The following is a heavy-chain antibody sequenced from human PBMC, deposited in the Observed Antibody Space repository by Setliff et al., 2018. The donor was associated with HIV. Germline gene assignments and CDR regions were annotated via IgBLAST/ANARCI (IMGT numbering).Heavy chain of an antibody. V-gene: IGHV1-2*06. CDR3: VTQRGSGSDPFDI. CDR2: IDPDRGDT. Sequence: ASVKVSCKVSGYIFPDYYIQWVRQAPGKGLEWMGLIDPDRGDTVYAQKFQGRVTMTRDTSTSTVYMELSSLRSDDTAVYYCVTQRGSGSDPFDIWGPGTMVTVSS. CDR1: GYIFPDYY. D-gene: IGHD6-25*01. J-gene: IGHJ3*02.